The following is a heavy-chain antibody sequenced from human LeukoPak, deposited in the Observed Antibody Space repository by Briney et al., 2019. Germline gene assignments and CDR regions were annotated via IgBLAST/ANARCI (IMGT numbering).Heavy chain of an antibody. J-gene: IGHJ4*02. V-gene: IGHV4-61*02. CDR2: IYTSGST. D-gene: IGHD3-9*01. Sequence: SQTLSLTCTVSGGSISSGDYYWSWIRQPAGKGLEWIGRIYTSGSTNYNPSLKSRVTISVDTSKNQFSLKLSSVTAADTAVYYCARDADILTGYYLDYWGQGTLVTVSS. CDR1: GGSISSGDYY. CDR3: ARDADILTGYYLDY.